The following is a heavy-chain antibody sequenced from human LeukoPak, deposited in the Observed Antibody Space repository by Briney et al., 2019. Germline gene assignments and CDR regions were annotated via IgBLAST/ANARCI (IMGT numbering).Heavy chain of an antibody. CDR3: VRDTGYNKYGMDV. V-gene: IGHV3-33*01. J-gene: IGHJ6*04. D-gene: IGHD1-14*01. CDR1: GFTFTMFG. Sequence: GGSLRLSCAASGFTFTMFGIHWVRQGPGKGLEWVSVIWFDGSKTYYADSVKGRFTISRDTSQNTVFLQMNSLRAEDTAVYYCVRDTGYNKYGMDVWGKGTTVTVSS. CDR2: IWFDGSKT.